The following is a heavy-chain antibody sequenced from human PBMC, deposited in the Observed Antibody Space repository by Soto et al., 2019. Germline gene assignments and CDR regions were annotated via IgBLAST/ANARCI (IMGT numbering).Heavy chain of an antibody. J-gene: IGHJ4*02. V-gene: IGHV1-18*04. D-gene: IGHD6-19*01. CDR2: ISAYNGNT. Sequence: QVQLVQSGAEVKKPGASVKVSCKASGYTFTSYGISWVRQAPGQGLEWMGWISAYNGNTNYAQKLQGRVTMTTDTSTSTAYMELRSLRSDDTAVYYCARRIAVAGSGWWAPYDYWGQGTLVTVSS. CDR3: ARRIAVAGSGWWAPYDY. CDR1: GYTFTSYG.